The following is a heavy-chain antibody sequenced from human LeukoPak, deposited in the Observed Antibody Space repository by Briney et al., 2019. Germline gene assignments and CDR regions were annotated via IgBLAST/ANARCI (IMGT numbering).Heavy chain of an antibody. V-gene: IGHV3-30*04. D-gene: IGHD2-2*01. Sequence: GGSLRLSCAASGFTFSSYAMHWVRKAPGKGLEWVAVISYDGSNKYYADSVKGGFTISRDNSKNTLYLQMNSLRAEDTAVYYCARDLGDIVVVPAAHWGQGTLVTVSS. CDR1: GFTFSSYA. CDR3: ARDLGDIVVVPAAH. CDR2: ISYDGSNK. J-gene: IGHJ4*02.